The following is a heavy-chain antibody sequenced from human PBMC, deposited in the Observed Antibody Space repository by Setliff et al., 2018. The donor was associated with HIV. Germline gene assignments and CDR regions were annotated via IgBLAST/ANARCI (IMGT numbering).Heavy chain of an antibody. J-gene: IGHJ4*02. CDR1: VFTFSDYY. D-gene: IGHD4-17*01. Sequence: GGSLRLSCAASVFTFSDYYMSWLRQAPGKGLEWVSYISRDGNTIYYADSVKGRFTISRDNAKNSLYLQLNSLRPEDTAVYYCARDKDEDYGSTSFDYWGQGILVTVSS. CDR2: ISRDGNTI. CDR3: ARDKDEDYGSTSFDY. V-gene: IGHV3-11*01.